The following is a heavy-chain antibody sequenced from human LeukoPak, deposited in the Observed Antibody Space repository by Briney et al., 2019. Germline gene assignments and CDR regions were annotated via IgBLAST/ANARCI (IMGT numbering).Heavy chain of an antibody. CDR3: AAGSSGTYYYFDY. CDR2: ISSSSTYI. V-gene: IGHV3-21*01. Sequence: PGRSLRLSCAASGFTFSSYAVHWVRQAPGKGLEWVSSISSSSTYIYYADSVKGRFTISRDNAKNSLYLQMNSLRAEDMAVYYCAAGSSGTYYYFDYWGQGTLVTVSS. CDR1: GFTFSSYA. D-gene: IGHD6-19*01. J-gene: IGHJ4*02.